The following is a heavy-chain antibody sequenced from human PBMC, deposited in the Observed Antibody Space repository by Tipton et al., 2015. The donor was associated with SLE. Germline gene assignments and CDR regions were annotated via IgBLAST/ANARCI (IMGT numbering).Heavy chain of an antibody. J-gene: IGHJ3*02. D-gene: IGHD3-10*01. CDR3: AKAVGGWRDAFDI. CDR1: GFTFDDYA. V-gene: IGHV3-9*01. Sequence: SLRLSCAASGFTFDDYAMHWVRQAPGKGLEWVSGISWNSGSIGYADSAKGRFTISRDNAKNSLYLQMNSLRAGDTALYYCAKAVGGWRDAFDIWGQGTMVTVSS. CDR2: ISWNSGSI.